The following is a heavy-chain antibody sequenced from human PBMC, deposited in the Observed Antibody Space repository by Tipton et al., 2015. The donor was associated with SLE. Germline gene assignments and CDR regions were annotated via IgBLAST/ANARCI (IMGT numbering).Heavy chain of an antibody. J-gene: IGHJ2*01. D-gene: IGHD3-10*01. CDR3: AKGVYYGSGIYSYWYFDL. Sequence: SLRLSCAASGFTFSSYAMSWVRQAPGKGLEWVSAISGSGVSTYYADSVKGRFTISRDNSKNTLYLQMNSLRAEDTAVYYCAKGVYYGSGIYSYWYFDLWGRGTLVTVSS. CDR2: ISGSGVST. CDR1: GFTFSSYA. V-gene: IGHV3-23*01.